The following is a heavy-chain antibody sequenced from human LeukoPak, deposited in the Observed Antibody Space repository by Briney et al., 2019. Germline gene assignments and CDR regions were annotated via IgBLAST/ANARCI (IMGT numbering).Heavy chain of an antibody. V-gene: IGHV1-18*01. J-gene: IGHJ3*02. CDR2: ISTYNGNT. Sequence: ASVKVSCKASGYTFTSYGISWVRQAPGQGLEWMGWISTYNGNTDYAQKLQGRVTMTTDISTTTAYMELRSLRSDDTAVYYCARQLTSRGAFDIWGQGTMVTVSS. D-gene: IGHD3-10*01. CDR1: GYTFTSYG. CDR3: ARQLTSRGAFDI.